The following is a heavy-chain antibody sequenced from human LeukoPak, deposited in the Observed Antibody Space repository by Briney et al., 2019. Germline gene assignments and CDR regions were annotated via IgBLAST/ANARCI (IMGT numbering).Heavy chain of an antibody. V-gene: IGHV3-7*03. D-gene: IGHD5-12*01. CDR1: GFTFTKYW. Sequence: GGSLRLSCAASGFTFTKYWMTWVRQAPGKGLEWVANIKQDGSEKFYVDSVKGRFTISRDNAKNSLFLHMNSLRAEDTAVYYCASPPSGSSPDGDYWGQGTLVTVSS. CDR3: ASPPSGSSPDGDY. J-gene: IGHJ4*02. CDR2: IKQDGSEK.